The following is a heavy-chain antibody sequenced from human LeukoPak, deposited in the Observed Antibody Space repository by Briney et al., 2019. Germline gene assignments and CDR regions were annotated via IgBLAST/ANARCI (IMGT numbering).Heavy chain of an antibody. D-gene: IGHD4-17*01. CDR2: INPNSGGT. J-gene: IGHJ4*02. CDR1: GYTFTSYY. Sequence: ASVKVSCKASGYTFTSYYMHWVRQAPGQGLEWMGWINPNSGGTHYAQKFQGRVTVTRDTSISTTYMDLSRLKSDDTAIYYCARKGEIYGDYDYWGQGTLVTVPS. V-gene: IGHV1-2*02. CDR3: ARKGEIYGDYDY.